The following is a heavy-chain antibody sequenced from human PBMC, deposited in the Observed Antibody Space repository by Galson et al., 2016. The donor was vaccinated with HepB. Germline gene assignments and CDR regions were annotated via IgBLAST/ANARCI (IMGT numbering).Heavy chain of an antibody. Sequence: ETLSLTCTASGGSLSRSDYCWGWIRQPPGKGLEWIGIMCYSGSTYYNPSLKSRVTVSVDPYRDHFSLTVTSVTAADVALYYWAGKHSIRAYDIWGQGTMVTVSS. D-gene: IGHD2-15*01. CDR1: GGSLSRSDYC. J-gene: IGHJ3*02. CDR3: AGKHSIRAYDI. CDR2: MCYSGST. V-gene: IGHV4-39*02.